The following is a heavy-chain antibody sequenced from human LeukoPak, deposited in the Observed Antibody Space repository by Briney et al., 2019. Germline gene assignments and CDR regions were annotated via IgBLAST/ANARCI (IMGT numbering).Heavy chain of an antibody. J-gene: IGHJ3*02. Sequence: GGSLRLSCAASGFTFSSYSMNWVRQSPGKGLEWVSYISSSSSTINYADSVKGRFTISRDNAKNSPYLQMNSLRAEDTAVYYCASARSFDIWGQGTMVTVSS. V-gene: IGHV3-48*01. CDR3: ASARSFDI. CDR1: GFTFSSYS. CDR2: ISSSSSTI.